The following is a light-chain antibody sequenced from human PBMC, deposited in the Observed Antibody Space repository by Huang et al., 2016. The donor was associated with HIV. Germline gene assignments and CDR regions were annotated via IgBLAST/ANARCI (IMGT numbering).Light chain of an antibody. CDR3: QQYNSKSPT. J-gene: IGKJ1*01. V-gene: IGKV1-5*03. CDR1: QSISSW. Sequence: DIQMTQSPSILSASVGDRVTITCRASQSISSWLAWYQQKQGMAPKLLIDQSSTLESGVPARFSGSGSGTEFTLTISSLQPDDFATYYCQQYNSKSPTFGQGTNVEIK. CDR2: QSS.